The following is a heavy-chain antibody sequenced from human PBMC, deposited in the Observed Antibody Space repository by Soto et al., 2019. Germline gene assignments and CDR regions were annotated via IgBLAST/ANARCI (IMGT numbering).Heavy chain of an antibody. Sequence: GGSLRLSCAASGFTFSSYAMSWVRQAPGKGLEWVSAISGSGGSTYYADSVKGRFTISRDNSKNTLYLQMNSLRAEDTAVYYCAKGAYDFWSGYFSGLFDYWGQGTLVTVSS. J-gene: IGHJ4*02. V-gene: IGHV3-23*01. CDR3: AKGAYDFWSGYFSGLFDY. D-gene: IGHD3-3*01. CDR2: ISGSGGST. CDR1: GFTFSSYA.